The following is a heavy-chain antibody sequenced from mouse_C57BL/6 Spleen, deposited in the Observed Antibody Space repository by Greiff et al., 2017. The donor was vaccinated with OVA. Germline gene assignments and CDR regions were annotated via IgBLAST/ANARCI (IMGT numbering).Heavy chain of an antibody. CDR3: ARTFMVTFDY. D-gene: IGHD2-2*01. V-gene: IGHV5-17*01. CDR2: ISSGSSTI. Sequence: DVMLVESGGGLVKPGGSLKLSCAASGFTFSDYGMHWVRQAPEKGLEWVAYISSGSSTIYYADTVKGRFTISRDNAKNTLFLQMTSLRSEDTAMYYCARTFMVTFDYWGQGTTLTVSS. J-gene: IGHJ2*01. CDR1: GFTFSDYG.